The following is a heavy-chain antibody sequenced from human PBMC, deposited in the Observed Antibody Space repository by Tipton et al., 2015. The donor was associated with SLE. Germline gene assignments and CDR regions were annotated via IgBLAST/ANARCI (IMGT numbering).Heavy chain of an antibody. J-gene: IGHJ4*02. CDR2: IYYSGST. CDR1: GGSISSGGYY. V-gene: IGHV4-39*07. D-gene: IGHD6-13*01. Sequence: TLSLTCTVSGGSISSGGYYWGWIRQPPGKGLEWFGSIYYSGSTYYNPSLKSRVTISVDTSKNQFSLKLSSVTAADTAVYYCATKQLVFDYWGQGTLVTVSA. CDR3: ATKQLVFDY.